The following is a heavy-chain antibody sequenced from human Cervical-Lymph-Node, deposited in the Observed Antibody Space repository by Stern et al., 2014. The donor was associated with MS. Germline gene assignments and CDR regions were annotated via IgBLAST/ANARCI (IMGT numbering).Heavy chain of an antibody. Sequence: QITLKESGPVLVKPTETLTLTCTVSGFSLSNASMGVSWIRQPPGKALEWLAHIFSNDEKSYSTSLKSRLTISKDTSKSQVVLTMTNMDPVDTATYYCARIVLVSSGWYTYFQHWGQGTLVTVSS. V-gene: IGHV2-26*01. CDR1: GFSLSNASMG. J-gene: IGHJ1*01. CDR3: ARIVLVSSGWYTYFQH. CDR2: IFSNDEK. D-gene: IGHD6-19*01.